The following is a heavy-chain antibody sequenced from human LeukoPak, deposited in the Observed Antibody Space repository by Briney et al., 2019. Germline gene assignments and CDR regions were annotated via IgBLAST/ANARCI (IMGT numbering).Heavy chain of an antibody. D-gene: IGHD5-12*01. J-gene: IGHJ4*02. CDR2: ISPGGGPT. Sequence: GGSLRLSCERSVFPFSSHGMNWVRQAPGKGLEWVSGISPGGGPTYYADSVRGRFSISRDDLKNTVYLQMKILGAEDTAVYYCAKDGAWLRFDSWGQGTLVTVSS. V-gene: IGHV3-23*01. CDR1: VFPFSSHG. CDR3: AKDGAWLRFDS.